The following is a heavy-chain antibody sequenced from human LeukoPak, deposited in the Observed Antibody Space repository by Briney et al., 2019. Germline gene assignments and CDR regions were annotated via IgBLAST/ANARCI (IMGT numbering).Heavy chain of an antibody. CDR2: INHSGST. V-gene: IGHV4-34*01. J-gene: IGHJ4*02. Sequence: PSETLSLTCAVYGGSFSGYYWSWIRQPPGKGLEWIGEINHSGSTNYNPSLKSRVTISVDTSKNQFSLKLSSVTAADTAVYYCASGAYSSSWYPVRDGVPVDYWGQGTLVTVSS. CDR1: GGSFSGYY. CDR3: ASGAYSSSWYPVRDGVPVDY. D-gene: IGHD6-13*01.